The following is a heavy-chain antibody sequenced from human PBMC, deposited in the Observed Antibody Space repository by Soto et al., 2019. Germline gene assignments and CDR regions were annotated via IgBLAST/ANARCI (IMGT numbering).Heavy chain of an antibody. CDR1: GFTFRSFT. CDR2: ISSNSAYI. V-gene: IGHV3-21*01. J-gene: IGHJ5*02. Sequence: WGSLRLSCAASGFTFRSFTMNWVRQAPGKGLEWVSTISSNSAYIYYTDALRGRFTISRDNAKNSLHLQMNSLRAEDTAVYYCTRDASRDSSARGWFDPWGPGTLVTVSS. CDR3: TRDASRDSSARGWFDP. D-gene: IGHD6-13*01.